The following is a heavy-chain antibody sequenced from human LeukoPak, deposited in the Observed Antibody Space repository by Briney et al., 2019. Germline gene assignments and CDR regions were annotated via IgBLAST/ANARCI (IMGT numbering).Heavy chain of an antibody. J-gene: IGHJ6*02. V-gene: IGHV1-18*01. CDR2: ISAYNGNT. D-gene: IGHD3-10*01. CDR1: GYTFTSYG. Sequence: EASVTVSCKASGYTFTSYGISWVRQAPGQGLEWMGWISAYNGNTNYAQKLQGRVTMTTDTSTSTAYMELRSLRSDDTAVYYCARDGSAFGEFTYGMDVWGQGTTVTVSS. CDR3: ARDGSAFGEFTYGMDV.